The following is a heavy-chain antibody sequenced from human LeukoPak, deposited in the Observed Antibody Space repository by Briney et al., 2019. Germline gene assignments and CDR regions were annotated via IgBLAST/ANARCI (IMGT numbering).Heavy chain of an antibody. Sequence: PGGSLRLSCAASGFTFSNDAMNWVRQAPGKGLEWVSAISGGGGATYYTDSVKGRFTISRDNSKNTLYLQMNSLRAEDTAVYYCAKDPPYGDHPYYYYYGMDVWGQGTTVTVSS. CDR1: GFTFSNDA. V-gene: IGHV3-23*01. D-gene: IGHD4-17*01. CDR3: AKDPPYGDHPYYYYYGMDV. CDR2: ISGGGGAT. J-gene: IGHJ6*02.